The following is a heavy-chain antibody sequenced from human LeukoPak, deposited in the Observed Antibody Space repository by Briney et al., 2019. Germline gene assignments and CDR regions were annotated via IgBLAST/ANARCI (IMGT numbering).Heavy chain of an antibody. CDR1: GFTFSSYE. D-gene: IGHD3-22*01. Sequence: GGSLRLSCAASGFTFSSYEMNWVRQAPGKGLEWVSYISSSGSTIYYADSVKGRFTISRDNAKNSLYLQMNSLRAEDTAVYYCARDHYYDSSPAEGWGQGTMVTVSS. V-gene: IGHV3-48*03. CDR2: ISSSGSTI. CDR3: ARDHYYDSSPAEG. J-gene: IGHJ3*01.